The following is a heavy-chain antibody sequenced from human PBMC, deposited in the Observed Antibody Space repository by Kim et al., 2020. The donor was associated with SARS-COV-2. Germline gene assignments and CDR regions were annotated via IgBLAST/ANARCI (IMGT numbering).Heavy chain of an antibody. Sequence: GGSLRLSCAASGFTFSSYAMSWVRQAPGKGLEWVSASSGSGGSTYYADSVKGRFTISRDNSKNTLYLQMNSLRAEDTAVYYCACGGYCSSTSCYEFDYWGPGTLVTVSS. CDR2: SSGSGGST. D-gene: IGHD2-2*01. J-gene: IGHJ4*02. CDR3: ACGGYCSSTSCYEFDY. CDR1: GFTFSSYA. V-gene: IGHV3-23*01.